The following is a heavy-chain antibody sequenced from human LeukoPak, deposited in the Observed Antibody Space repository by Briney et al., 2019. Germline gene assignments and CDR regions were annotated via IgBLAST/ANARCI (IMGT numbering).Heavy chain of an antibody. J-gene: IGHJ4*02. CDR3: AKNWNPDY. CDR2: IYLSGNP. Sequence: GGSLRLSCAASGFNVSSNHMSWVRQAPGKGLEFVSLIYLSGNPYYADSVKGRFTISRDNSKNTLYLQMNSLRAEDTAVYYCAKNWNPDYWGQGTLVTVSS. D-gene: IGHD1-1*01. CDR1: GFNVSSNH. V-gene: IGHV3-66*02.